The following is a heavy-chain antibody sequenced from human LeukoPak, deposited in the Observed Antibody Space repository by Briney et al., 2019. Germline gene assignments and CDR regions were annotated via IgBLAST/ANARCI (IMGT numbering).Heavy chain of an antibody. J-gene: IGHJ4*02. D-gene: IGHD6-19*01. CDR1: GFTFSGYS. CDR2: ISSSGTYI. Sequence: GGSLRLSCAASGFTFSGYSMTWVRQAAGKGLECVSSISSSGTYIYYADSVKGRFTISRDNAKNSLYLQMNSLRAEDTAVYYCARIAVADNLFDYWGQGTLVTVSS. CDR3: ARIAVADNLFDY. V-gene: IGHV3-21*01.